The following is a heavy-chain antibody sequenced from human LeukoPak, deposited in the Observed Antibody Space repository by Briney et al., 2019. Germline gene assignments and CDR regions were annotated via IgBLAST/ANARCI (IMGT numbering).Heavy chain of an antibody. V-gene: IGHV3-33*01. CDR2: IWYDGSNK. Sequence: GSLRLSWAASGFTFSSYGMHWVRQAPGKGLEWVAVIWYDGSNKYYADSVKGRFTISRDNSKNTLYLQMNSLRAEDTAVYYCARIGAGYSSGWYYFDYWGQGTLVTVSS. D-gene: IGHD6-19*01. CDR1: GFTFSSYG. J-gene: IGHJ4*02. CDR3: ARIGAGYSSGWYYFDY.